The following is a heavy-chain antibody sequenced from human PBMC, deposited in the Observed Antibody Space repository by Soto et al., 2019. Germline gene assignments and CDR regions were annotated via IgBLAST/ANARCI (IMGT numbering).Heavy chain of an antibody. D-gene: IGHD3-10*01. J-gene: IGHJ4*02. Sequence: QVQLQESGPGLVMPSETLSLTCTVSGDSISGGPYFWGWIRQPPGKRLEWIGSIFYDGYTLYTPSPKNRVPISVDTSKNEFSLNLTSVAAADTAIYVCARLQAGVPNYWGQGILVTVSS. CDR2: IFYDGYT. CDR1: GDSISGGPYF. V-gene: IGHV4-39*01. CDR3: ARLQAGVPNY.